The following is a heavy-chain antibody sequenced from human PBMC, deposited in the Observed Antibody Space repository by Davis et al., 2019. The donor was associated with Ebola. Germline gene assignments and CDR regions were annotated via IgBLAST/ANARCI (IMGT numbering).Heavy chain of an antibody. D-gene: IGHD2-2*02. CDR1: QFTFSDYY. J-gene: IGHJ3*02. V-gene: IGHV3-7*03. CDR2: IGQGGSEN. Sequence: GESLKISCAASQFTFSDYYMTWVRQAPGKGLEWVTTIGQGGSENRHVDSVKGRFSISRDDAKNSLYLQMNSLRAEDTAVYYCARGAYCSSSSCYTHTFDIWGQGTMVTVSS. CDR3: ARGAYCSSSSCYTHTFDI.